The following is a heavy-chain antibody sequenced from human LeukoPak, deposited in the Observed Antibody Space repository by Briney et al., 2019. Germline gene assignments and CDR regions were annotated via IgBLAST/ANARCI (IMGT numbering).Heavy chain of an antibody. CDR1: VYYISSGFY. Sequence: SETLSLTCTVSVYYISSGFYWGWIRQPPGKGLEWIGSIYHSGSTYYNPSLKTRVTISVDTSKNQFSLKLSSVTAADTAVYYCARVRIAATDYWGQRTLVTVSS. D-gene: IGHD6-13*01. J-gene: IGHJ4*02. CDR2: IYHSGST. CDR3: ARVRIAATDY. V-gene: IGHV4-38-2*02.